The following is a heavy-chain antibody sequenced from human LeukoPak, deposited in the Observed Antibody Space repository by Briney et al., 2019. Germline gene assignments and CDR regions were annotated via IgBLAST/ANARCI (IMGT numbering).Heavy chain of an antibody. CDR2: ISSSGGST. D-gene: IGHD3-22*01. CDR3: ARSSGIVVVATFDY. Sequence: GGSLRLSCAASGFTFSSYAMSWVRQAPGKGLEWVSGISSSGGSTYYADSVKGRFTISRDNSKNTLYLQMNSLRAEDTAVYYCARSSGIVVVATFDYWGQGTLVTVSS. J-gene: IGHJ4*02. CDR1: GFTFSSYA. V-gene: IGHV3-23*01.